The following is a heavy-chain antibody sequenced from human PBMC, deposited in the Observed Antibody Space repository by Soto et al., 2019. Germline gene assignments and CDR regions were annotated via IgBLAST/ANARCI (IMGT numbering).Heavy chain of an antibody. J-gene: IGHJ1*01. D-gene: IGHD6-19*01. Sequence: PWVPLRLSCAASGFSFSSYSMNWVSQAPGKGLEWVSSISSSSSYIYYADSVKGRFTISRDNAKNSLYLQMNSLRAEDTAVYYCAKGVPGIAVAGTGYFQHWGQGTLVTVPQ. CDR1: GFSFSSYS. CDR3: AKGVPGIAVAGTGYFQH. CDR2: ISSSSSYI. V-gene: IGHV3-21*01.